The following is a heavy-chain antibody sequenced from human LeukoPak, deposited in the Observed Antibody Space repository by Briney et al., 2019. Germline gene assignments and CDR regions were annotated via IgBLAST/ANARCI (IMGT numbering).Heavy chain of an antibody. Sequence: PGGSLRLSCAASGFTFSGYAMSWVRQAPGKGLEWVSAISGSGGSTYHADSVKGRFTISRDNSKNTLYLQMHSPRAEDTAVYYCAKSGKTWIQLWSLAFDYWGQGTLVTVSS. V-gene: IGHV3-23*01. J-gene: IGHJ4*02. D-gene: IGHD5-18*01. CDR2: ISGSGGST. CDR3: AKSGKTWIQLWSLAFDY. CDR1: GFTFSGYA.